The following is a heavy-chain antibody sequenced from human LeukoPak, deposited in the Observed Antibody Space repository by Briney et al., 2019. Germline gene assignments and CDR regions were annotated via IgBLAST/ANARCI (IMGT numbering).Heavy chain of an antibody. Sequence: GGSLRLSCAASGFTFSRNGMTWVRQAPGKGLEWVANIKQDGSEKYYVDSVKGRFTISRDNAKNSLYLQMNSLRAEDTAVYCVGHSDYWGQGTLVTVSS. V-gene: IGHV3-7*01. CDR1: GFTFSRNG. J-gene: IGHJ4*02. D-gene: IGHD1-26*01. CDR3: GHSDY. CDR2: IKQDGSEK.